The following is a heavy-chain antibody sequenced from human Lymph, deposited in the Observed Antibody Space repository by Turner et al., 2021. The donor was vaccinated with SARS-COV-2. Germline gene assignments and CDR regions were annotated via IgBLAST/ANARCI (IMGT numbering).Heavy chain of an antibody. V-gene: IGHV3-21*01. CDR3: ARGPPDFPYYFDY. D-gene: IGHD2-21*02. Sequence: EVQLVESGGGLVKPAGSLRLSCAASGFTFSSYSMNWVRQAPGKGLEWVSSITFTSSYICYADSVKGRFTISRDNAKNSLYLQMNSLRAEDTAVYYYARGPPDFPYYFDYWGQGTLVTVSS. CDR2: ITFTSSYI. CDR1: GFTFSSYS. J-gene: IGHJ4*02.